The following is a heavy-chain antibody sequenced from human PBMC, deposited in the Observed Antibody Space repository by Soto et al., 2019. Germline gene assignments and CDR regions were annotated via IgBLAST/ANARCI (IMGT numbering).Heavy chain of an antibody. Sequence: SETLSLTCTVSGGSISSYYWSWLRQPPGKGLEWIGYIYSSGSTNYNPSLKSRVTISIDTSKSQVSLKQTSVTAADTAVYYCARVGKTSSNDACDIRGQGAMVTVSS. CDR1: GGSISSYY. CDR2: IYSSGST. D-gene: IGHD6-13*01. V-gene: IGHV4-59*01. CDR3: ARVGKTSSNDACDI. J-gene: IGHJ3*02.